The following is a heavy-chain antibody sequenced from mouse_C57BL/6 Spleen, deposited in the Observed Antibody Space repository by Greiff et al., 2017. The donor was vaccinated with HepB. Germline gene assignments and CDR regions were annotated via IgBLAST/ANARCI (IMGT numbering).Heavy chain of an antibody. D-gene: IGHD2-1*01. CDR3: TAHDGNYDYYAMDY. CDR2: IDPETGGT. V-gene: IGHV1-15*01. Sequence: QVQLQQSGAELVRPGASVTLSCKASGYTFTDYEMHWVKQTPVHGLEWIGAIDPETGGTAYNQKFKGKAILTADKSSSTAYMELRSLTSEDSAVYDCTAHDGNYDYYAMDYWGQGTSVTVSS. CDR1: GYTFTDYE. J-gene: IGHJ4*01.